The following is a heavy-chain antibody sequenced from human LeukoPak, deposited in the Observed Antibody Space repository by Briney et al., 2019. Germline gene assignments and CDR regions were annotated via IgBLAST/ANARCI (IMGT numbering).Heavy chain of an antibody. D-gene: IGHD2-2*01. CDR2: LSGSGGST. CDR1: GFTFSTYA. V-gene: IGHV3-23*01. CDR3: AKFEGLCGSANTCYHFDC. J-gene: IGHJ4*02. Sequence: GSLRLSCDASGFTFSTYAMSWVRQAPGEGLEWVSSLSGSGGSTWYADSVKGRFTISRDNSKNTVYLHMNSLRAEDTAVYYCAKFEGLCGSANTCYHFDCWGQGTLVTVSS.